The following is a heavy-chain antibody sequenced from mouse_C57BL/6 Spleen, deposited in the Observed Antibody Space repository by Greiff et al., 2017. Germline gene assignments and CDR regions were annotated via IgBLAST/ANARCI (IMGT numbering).Heavy chain of an antibody. D-gene: IGHD2-4*01. J-gene: IGHJ1*03. Sequence: EVQRVESGGGLVKPGGSLKLSCAASGFTFSDYGMHWVRQAPEKGLEWVAYISSGSSTIYYADTVKVRFTISRDNAKNTLFLQRTSLRSEDTAMYYCARRYDYDVGWYVDVWGTGTTVTVSS. CDR2: ISSGSSTI. V-gene: IGHV5-17*01. CDR1: GFTFSDYG. CDR3: ARRYDYDVGWYVDV.